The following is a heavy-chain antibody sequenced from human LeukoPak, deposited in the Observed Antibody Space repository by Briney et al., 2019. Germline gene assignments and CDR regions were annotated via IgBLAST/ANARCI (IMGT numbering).Heavy chain of an antibody. CDR3: ARTTYCSSTSCRKGFDY. J-gene: IGHJ4*02. D-gene: IGHD2-2*01. CDR1: GYTFTGYY. V-gene: IGHV1-2*02. Sequence: ASVKVSCKASGYTFTGYYMHWVRQAPGQGLEWMGWINPNSGGTNYAQKFQGRVTMTRDTSISTAYMELSRLSSDDTAVYYCARTTYCSSTSCRKGFDYWGQGTLVTVSS. CDR2: INPNSGGT.